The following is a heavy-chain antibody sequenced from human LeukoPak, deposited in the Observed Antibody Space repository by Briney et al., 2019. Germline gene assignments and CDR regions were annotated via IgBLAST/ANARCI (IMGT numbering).Heavy chain of an antibody. CDR1: GFTFSSYS. D-gene: IGHD4-11*01. J-gene: IGHJ5*02. Sequence: PGGSLRLSCAASGFTFSSYSMNWVRQAPGKGLEWVSYISSSSSTIYYADSVKGRFTISRDKAKNSLYLQMNSLRAEDTAVYYCAKPPDYIKGGNWFDPWGQGTLVTVSS. V-gene: IGHV3-48*01. CDR3: AKPPDYIKGGNWFDP. CDR2: ISSSSSTI.